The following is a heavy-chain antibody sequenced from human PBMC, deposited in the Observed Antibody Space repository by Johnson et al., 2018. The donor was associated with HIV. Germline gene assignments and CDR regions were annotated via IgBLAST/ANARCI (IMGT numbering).Heavy chain of an antibody. CDR3: AKEARRPAFDI. J-gene: IGHJ3*02. D-gene: IGHD6-6*01. CDR2: IYSGGST. Sequence: VQLVESGGGLVQPGGSLRLSCAASGFTVSSNYMSWVRQAPGKGLEWVSVIYSGGSTYYADSVKGRFTISRNNSKNTLYLQMNSLRAEDTAVYYCAKEARRPAFDIWGQGTMVTVSS. CDR1: GFTVSSNY. V-gene: IGHV3-66*01.